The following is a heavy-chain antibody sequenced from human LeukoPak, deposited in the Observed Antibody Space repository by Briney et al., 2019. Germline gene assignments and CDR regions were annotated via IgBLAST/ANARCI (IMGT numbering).Heavy chain of an antibody. J-gene: IGHJ6*03. CDR1: GGSISSYY. CDR2: IYYSGST. V-gene: IGHV4-59*01. Sequence: SETLSLTCTVSGGSISSYYWSWIRQPPGKGLEWIGYIYYSGSTNYNPSLKSRVTISVDTSKNQFSLKLSSVTAADTAVYYCARRGGYSSGWKDYYYMDVWGKGTTVTISS. CDR3: ARRGGYSSGWKDYYYMDV. D-gene: IGHD6-19*01.